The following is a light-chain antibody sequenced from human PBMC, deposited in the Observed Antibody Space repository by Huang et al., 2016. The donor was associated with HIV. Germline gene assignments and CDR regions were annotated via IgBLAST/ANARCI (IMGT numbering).Light chain of an antibody. V-gene: IGKV4-1*01. CDR1: QSVLYSSNNKNY. CDR2: WAA. CDR3: QQYYTTPMYT. Sequence: DIVMTQSPDSLAVSLGERATINCKSSQSVLYSSNNKNYVAWYQQKPGQPPKLLIYWAATRESGVPGRFSGSGSGTDFTLTISSLQAEDVAVYYCQQYYTTPMYTFGQGTKLEIK. J-gene: IGKJ2*01.